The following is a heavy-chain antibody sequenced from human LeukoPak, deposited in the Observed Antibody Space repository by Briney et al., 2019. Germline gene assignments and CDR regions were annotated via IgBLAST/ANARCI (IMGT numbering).Heavy chain of an antibody. CDR3: ARVAYYYDSSGPPGY. D-gene: IGHD3-22*01. J-gene: IGHJ4*02. CDR2: ISGSGGST. V-gene: IGHV3-23*01. Sequence: GGSLRLSCAASGFTFSSYAMSWVRQAPGKGLEWVSAISGSGGSTSYAQKFQGRVTMTRDTSTSTVYMELSSLRSEDTAVYYCARVAYYYDSSGPPGYWGQGTLVTVSS. CDR1: GFTFSSYA.